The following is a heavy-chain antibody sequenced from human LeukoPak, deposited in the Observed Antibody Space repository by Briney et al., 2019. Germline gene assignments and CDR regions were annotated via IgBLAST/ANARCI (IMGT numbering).Heavy chain of an antibody. D-gene: IGHD3-22*01. CDR3: AREDPSYYYDSSGYHDAFDI. CDR2: TYYRSKWYN. J-gene: IGHJ3*02. CDR1: GDSVSSNSAA. V-gene: IGHV6-1*01. Sequence: SQTLSLTCAISGDSVSSNSAAWNWIRQSPSRGLEWLGRTYYRSKWYNDYAVSVKSRITINPDTSKNQFSLQLNSVTPEDTAVYYCAREDPSYYYDSSGYHDAFDIWGQGTMVTVSP.